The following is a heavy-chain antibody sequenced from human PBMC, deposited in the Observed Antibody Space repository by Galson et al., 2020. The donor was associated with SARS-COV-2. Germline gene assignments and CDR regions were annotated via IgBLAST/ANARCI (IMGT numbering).Heavy chain of an antibody. CDR2: IIPIFGTA. CDR1: GGTFSSYA. V-gene: IGHV1-69*05. J-gene: IGHJ4*02. CDR3: ARFGRIYSGYEYFDY. Sequence: ASVKVSCKASGGTFSSYAISWVRQAPGQGLEWMGGIIPIFGTANYAQKFQGRVTITTDESTSTAYMELSSLRSEDTAVYYCARFGRIYSGYEYFDYWGQGTLVTVSS. D-gene: IGHD5-12*01.